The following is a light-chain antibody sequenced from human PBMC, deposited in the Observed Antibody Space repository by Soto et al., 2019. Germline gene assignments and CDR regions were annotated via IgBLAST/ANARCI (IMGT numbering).Light chain of an antibody. J-gene: IGKJ1*01. CDR1: QGISRS. Sequence: DIQMTQSPSSVSASVGDRVTISCQASQGISRSLAWYQQKPGKAPKLLIYAASSLQSGVPSRFSGSGSGTEFTLTISSLQPEDFGTYYCLQHTSYPWTFGQGTKVDIK. CDR3: LQHTSYPWT. CDR2: AAS. V-gene: IGKV1-17*03.